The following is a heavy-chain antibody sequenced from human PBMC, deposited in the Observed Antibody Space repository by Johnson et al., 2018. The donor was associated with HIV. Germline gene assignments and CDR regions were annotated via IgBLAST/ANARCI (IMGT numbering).Heavy chain of an antibody. CDR3: AKPPSMGADAFDI. J-gene: IGHJ3*02. Sequence: VQLVESGGDWVQRGGSLRLSCAASGFTFSNYDIHWVRQATGKGLEWVSTIGTAGDTYYAGSVKGRFTISRENAKNSLYLQMNSLGPEDTAVYYCAKPPSMGADAFDIWGQGTMVTVSS. V-gene: IGHV3-13*01. D-gene: IGHD3-16*01. CDR1: GFTFSNYD. CDR2: IGTAGDT.